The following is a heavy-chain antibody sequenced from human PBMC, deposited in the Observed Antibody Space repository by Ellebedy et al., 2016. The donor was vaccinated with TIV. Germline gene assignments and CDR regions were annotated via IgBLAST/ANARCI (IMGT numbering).Heavy chain of an antibody. V-gene: IGHV3-7*01. J-gene: IGHJ5*02. D-gene: IGHD3-3*01. CDR1: GFSFSNFW. CDR2: IKTDGSET. Sequence: GESLKISCAAWGFSFSNFWMSWVRQAPGKGLEWVAHIKTDGSETYYVDSVKGRFTISRENAKNALVLQMDGLRVDDSAVYYCVGFGVFNLWGQGAPVTVSS. CDR3: VGFGVFNL.